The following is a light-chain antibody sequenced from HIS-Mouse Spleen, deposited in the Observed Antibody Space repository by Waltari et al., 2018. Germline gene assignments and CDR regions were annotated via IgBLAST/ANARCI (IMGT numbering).Light chain of an antibody. J-gene: IGLJ1*01. CDR3: QSADSSGTYHV. V-gene: IGLV3-25*03. Sequence: SYELTQPPSVSVSPGQTARITCSGDALPKQYAYWYQQKPGQDPVLVIYNESERPSGIPERFSGSSSGTTVTLTISGVQAEDEADYYCQSADSSGTYHVFGTGTKVTVL. CDR1: ALPKQY. CDR2: NES.